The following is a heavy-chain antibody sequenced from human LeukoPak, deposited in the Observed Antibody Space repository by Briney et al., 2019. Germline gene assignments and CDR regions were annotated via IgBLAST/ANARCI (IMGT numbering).Heavy chain of an antibody. CDR1: GYTFTGYY. J-gene: IGHJ4*02. Sequence: ASVKVSCRASGYTFTGYYMHRVRQAPGQGLEWMGWINPNSGGTNYAQKFQGRVTMTRDTSISTAYMELSRLRSDDTAVYYCARDSLGSSGWYDYWGQGTLVTVSS. D-gene: IGHD6-19*01. CDR3: ARDSLGSSGWYDY. CDR2: INPNSGGT. V-gene: IGHV1-2*02.